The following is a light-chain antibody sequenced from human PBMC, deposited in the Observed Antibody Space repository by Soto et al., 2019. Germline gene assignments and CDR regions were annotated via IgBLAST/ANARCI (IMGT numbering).Light chain of an antibody. V-gene: IGKV1-39*01. CDR1: QSISKF. CDR3: QQNYNTPIT. CDR2: AAS. J-gene: IGKJ5*01. Sequence: DFELTQSPSSLSAFVGDRVSISCRASQSISKFLSWYQQRPGTAPKLLIYAASSLESGVPSRFSGSGSGTDFTLTISSLQPEDFATYYCQQNYNTPITFGQGTRLE.